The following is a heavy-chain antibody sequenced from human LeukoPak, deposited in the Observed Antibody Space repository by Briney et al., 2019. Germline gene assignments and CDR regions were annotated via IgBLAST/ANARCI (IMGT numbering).Heavy chain of an antibody. Sequence: GGSLRLSCAASGFTFSSYSMYWVRQAPGKGLEWVSSISSSSSYIYYADSVKGRFTISRDNAKNSLYLQMNSLRAEDTAVYYCARLKTPSIAVALDWFDPWGQGSLVTVSS. J-gene: IGHJ5*02. CDR1: GFTFSSYS. CDR2: ISSSSSYI. CDR3: ARLKTPSIAVALDWFDP. V-gene: IGHV3-21*01. D-gene: IGHD6-19*01.